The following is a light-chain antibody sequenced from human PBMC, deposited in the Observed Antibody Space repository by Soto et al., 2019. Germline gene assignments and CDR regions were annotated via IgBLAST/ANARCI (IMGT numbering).Light chain of an antibody. V-gene: IGKV3-20*01. CDR2: DIS. CDR1: QSVSNTY. J-gene: IGKJ1*01. Sequence: IVMTQSPGTLSLSPGERATLSCRASQSVSNTYLARYQQKPGQAPRLLMYDISSRVTGISDRFSGSGSGTDFTLTISRLEPEDFAVYYCQQYGSSPGTFGQGTKVDIK. CDR3: QQYGSSPGT.